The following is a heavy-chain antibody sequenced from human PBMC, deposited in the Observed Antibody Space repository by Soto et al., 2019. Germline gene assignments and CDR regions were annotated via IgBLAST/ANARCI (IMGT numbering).Heavy chain of an antibody. V-gene: IGHV1-8*01. CDR1: GYTFTSYD. J-gene: IGHJ4*02. Sequence: QVQLVQSGAEVKKPGASVKVSCKASGYTFTSYDINWVRQATGQGLEGMGWMNPNSGNTGYAQKFQGRVTMPRNTSISTAYMELSSLRSEDTAVYYCARASRHDILHGSLFDYWGQGTLVTVSS. CDR3: ARASRHDILHGSLFDY. D-gene: IGHD3-9*01. CDR2: MNPNSGNT.